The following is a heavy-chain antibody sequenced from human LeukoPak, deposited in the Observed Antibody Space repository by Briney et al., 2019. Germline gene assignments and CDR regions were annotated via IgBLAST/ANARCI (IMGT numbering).Heavy chain of an antibody. CDR3: ARHGNYGSGSNYQPSFDF. CDR2: IYYSGST. CDR1: GGSISSSSYY. J-gene: IGHJ4*02. V-gene: IGHV4-39*01. Sequence: SETLSLTCTVSGGSISSSSYYWGWIRQPPGKGLEWIGSIYYSGSTYYNPSLKSRVTISVDTSKNQFSLKLNSVTAADTAVYYCARHGNYGSGSNYQPSFDFWGQGTLVTVSA. D-gene: IGHD3-10*01.